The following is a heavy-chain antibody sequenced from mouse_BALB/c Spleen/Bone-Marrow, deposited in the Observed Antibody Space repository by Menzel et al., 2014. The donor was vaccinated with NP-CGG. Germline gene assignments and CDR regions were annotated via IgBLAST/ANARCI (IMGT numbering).Heavy chain of an antibody. J-gene: IGHJ2*01. CDR1: GFDFSRYW. Sequence: EVKLMESGGGLVQPGGSLKLSCAASGFDFSRYWMSWVRQAPGKGLEWIGEINPDSSTINYTPSLKDKFIISRDNAKNTLYLQMGKVRSEDTALYYCARQGYYGKGDYWGQGTTLTVSS. D-gene: IGHD2-1*01. V-gene: IGHV4-1*02. CDR2: INPDSSTI. CDR3: ARQGYYGKGDY.